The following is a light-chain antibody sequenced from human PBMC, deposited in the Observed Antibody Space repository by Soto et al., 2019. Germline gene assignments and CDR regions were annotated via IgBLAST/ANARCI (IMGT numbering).Light chain of an antibody. Sequence: EIVLTQSPATLSLSPGERATLSCRASPSFTNFLAWYQQKPGQAPRLLIYGAFNRATGIPARFSGSGSGTDFTLTISRLEPEDFAVYYCQQYGSSGTFGQGTKVDI. J-gene: IGKJ1*01. CDR1: PSFTNF. V-gene: IGKV3-20*01. CDR2: GAF. CDR3: QQYGSSGT.